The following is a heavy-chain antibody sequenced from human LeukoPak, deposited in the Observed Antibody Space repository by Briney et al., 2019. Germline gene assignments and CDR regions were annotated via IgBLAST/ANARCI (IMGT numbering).Heavy chain of an antibody. J-gene: IGHJ1*01. CDR2: ISADSGNT. D-gene: IGHD6-19*01. CDR1: GYTFTTYG. Sequence: ASVKVSCKASGYTFTTYGISWVRQAPGQGPEWMGWISADSGNTNYAQNFHGRLTLTTDTSTSTVYMELRSLRSNDTAVYYCARVLGSSGWSPTQYFQHWGQGTLVTVSS. CDR3: ARVLGSSGWSPTQYFQH. V-gene: IGHV1-18*01.